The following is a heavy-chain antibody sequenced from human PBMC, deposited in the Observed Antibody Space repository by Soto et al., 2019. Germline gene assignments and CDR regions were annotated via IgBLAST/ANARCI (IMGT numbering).Heavy chain of an antibody. CDR1: GFTFSTYA. Sequence: EVQLLESGGGLVQPGGSLRLSCAASGFTFSTYAMSWVRQAPGKGLEWVSAISDSGTTYYADSVRGRFTISRDNSKNTLYLQMNSLRAEDTALYYCAKTDAFDTWGQGTMVTVSS. CDR2: ISDSGTT. J-gene: IGHJ3*02. V-gene: IGHV3-23*01. CDR3: AKTDAFDT.